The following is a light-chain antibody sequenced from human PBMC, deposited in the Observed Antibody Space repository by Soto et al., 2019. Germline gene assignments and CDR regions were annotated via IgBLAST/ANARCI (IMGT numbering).Light chain of an antibody. Sequence: QSALTQPPSASGSPGQSVTISCTGTSSDVGTHGYVSWYQQHAGKAPKLMIYDVTKRPSGVPDRFSGSKSANTASLTVSGLQADDEADYYCMWYAGGNNWVFGGGTKLTVL. CDR1: SSDVGTHGY. J-gene: IGLJ3*02. V-gene: IGLV2-8*01. CDR2: DVT. CDR3: MWYAGGNNWV.